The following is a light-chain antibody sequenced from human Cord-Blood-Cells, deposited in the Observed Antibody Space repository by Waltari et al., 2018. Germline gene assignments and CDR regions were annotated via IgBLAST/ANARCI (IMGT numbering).Light chain of an antibody. V-gene: IGLV2-23*01. CDR2: EGS. Sequence: QSALTQPASVSGSPGQSITISCTGTSSDVGSYNLVSWYQQHPGKAPKLMIYEGSKRPSGVSNRFSGSKSGNTASRTISGLQADDDADYYCCSYAGSSTWVFGGGTKLTVL. CDR1: SSDVGSYNL. J-gene: IGLJ3*02. CDR3: CSYAGSSTWV.